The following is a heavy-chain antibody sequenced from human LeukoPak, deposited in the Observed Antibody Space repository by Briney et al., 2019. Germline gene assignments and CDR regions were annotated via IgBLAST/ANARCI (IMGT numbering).Heavy chain of an antibody. V-gene: IGHV3-48*01. Sequence: GGSLRLSCTASGFTFSSYSMNWVRQAPGKGLEWVSYISSSSSTIYYADSVKGRFTISRDNAKNSLYLQMNSLRAEDTAVYYCARDGQQQLEDWGQGTLVTVSS. D-gene: IGHD6-13*01. CDR1: GFTFSSYS. J-gene: IGHJ4*02. CDR2: ISSSSSTI. CDR3: ARDGQQQLED.